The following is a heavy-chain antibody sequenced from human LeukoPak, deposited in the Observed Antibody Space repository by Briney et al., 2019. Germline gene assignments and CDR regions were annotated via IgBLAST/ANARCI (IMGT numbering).Heavy chain of an antibody. CDR2: IIPIFGTA. Sequence: EASVKVSCKASGGTFSSYAIGWVRQAPGQGLEWMGGIIPIFGTANYAQKFQGRVTITADESTSTAYMELSSLRSEDTAVYYCARISGSSRGFDPWGQGTLVTVSS. CDR3: ARISGSSRGFDP. J-gene: IGHJ5*02. CDR1: GGTFSSYA. D-gene: IGHD3-10*01. V-gene: IGHV1-69*01.